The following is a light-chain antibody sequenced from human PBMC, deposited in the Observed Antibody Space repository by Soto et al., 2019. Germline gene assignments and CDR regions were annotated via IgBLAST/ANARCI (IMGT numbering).Light chain of an antibody. CDR3: LQHDNLPLT. CDR2: DAS. Sequence: EIVLTQSPATLSLSPGERATLSCRASQSVSSYLAWYQQKPGQAPRLLIYDASNRATGIPARFSGSGSGTDFTLTISSLQPDDFATYYCLQHDNLPLTFGGGTKVDLK. J-gene: IGKJ4*01. CDR1: QSVSSY. V-gene: IGKV3-11*01.